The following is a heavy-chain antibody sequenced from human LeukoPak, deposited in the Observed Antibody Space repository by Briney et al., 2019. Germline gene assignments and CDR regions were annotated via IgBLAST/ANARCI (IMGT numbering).Heavy chain of an antibody. J-gene: IGHJ4*02. CDR2: IYTSGST. CDR3: ASDYCSGGSCYLFDY. CDR1: GGSISSYY. Sequence: PSETLSLTCTVSGGSISSYYWSWIRQPAGKGLEWIGRIYTSGSTNYNPSLKSRVTMSVDTSKNQFSLKLSSVTAADTAVYYCASDYCSGGSCYLFDYWGQGTLVTVSS. V-gene: IGHV4-4*07. D-gene: IGHD2-15*01.